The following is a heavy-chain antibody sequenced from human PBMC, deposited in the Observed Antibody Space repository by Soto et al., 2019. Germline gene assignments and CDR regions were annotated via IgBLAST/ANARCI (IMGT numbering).Heavy chain of an antibody. D-gene: IGHD2-2*01. J-gene: IGHJ4*02. CDR3: AKDQERYCSSNSCYVVGDY. CDR1: GFTFSSYG. V-gene: IGHV3-30*18. CDR2: ISYDGSNK. Sequence: VGSLRLSCAASGFTFSSYGMHWVRQAPGKGLEWVAVISYDGSNKYYADSVEGRFTISRDNSKNTLYLQMNGLRAEDTAVYYCAKDQERYCSSNSCYVVGDYWGQGTLVTVSS.